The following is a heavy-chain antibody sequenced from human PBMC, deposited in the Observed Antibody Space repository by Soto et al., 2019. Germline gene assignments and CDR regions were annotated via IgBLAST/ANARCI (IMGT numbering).Heavy chain of an antibody. CDR1: GFTFSSYA. Sequence: QMQLVESGGGVVQPGRSLRLSCAASGFTFSSYAMHWVRQAPGKGLEWVALISFDGSFQYYGDSVKGRFTISRDNSKNTLDLQMHSLTAEYTAVYYCAKRAQQLVLKGTHNYFDPWGQGTLVTVSS. D-gene: IGHD6-6*01. J-gene: IGHJ5*02. CDR3: AKRAQQLVLKGTHNYFDP. CDR2: ISFDGSFQ. V-gene: IGHV3-30*18.